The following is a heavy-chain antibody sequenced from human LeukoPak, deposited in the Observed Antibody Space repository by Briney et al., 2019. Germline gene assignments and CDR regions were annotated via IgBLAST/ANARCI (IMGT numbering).Heavy chain of an antibody. J-gene: IGHJ4*02. V-gene: IGHV3-7*03. CDR2: IKQGGGEI. D-gene: IGHD3-22*01. CDR1: GFTFSRYW. Sequence: GGSLRLSCIASGFTFSRYWMSWVRQVPRKGLEWVANIKQGGGEIYYVDSVKGRFTISRDNAKNSLYLQMNSLRAEDTAVYYCARDKGDYDTSGSLFVFGGQGTLVTVSS. CDR3: ARDKGDYDTSGSLFVF.